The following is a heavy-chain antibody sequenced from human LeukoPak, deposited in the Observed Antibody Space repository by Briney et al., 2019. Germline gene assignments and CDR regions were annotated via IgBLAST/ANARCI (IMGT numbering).Heavy chain of an antibody. CDR2: INHSGST. V-gene: IGHV4-34*01. J-gene: IGHJ4*02. CDR3: AGGRLYCSSTSCHPYFDY. Sequence: SETLSLTCAVYGGSFSGYYWSWIRQPPGKGLEWIGEINHSGSTNYNPSLKSRVTISVDTSKNQFSLKLSSVTAADTAVYYCAGGRLYCSSTSCHPYFDYWGQGTLVTVSS. D-gene: IGHD2-2*01. CDR1: GGSFSGYY.